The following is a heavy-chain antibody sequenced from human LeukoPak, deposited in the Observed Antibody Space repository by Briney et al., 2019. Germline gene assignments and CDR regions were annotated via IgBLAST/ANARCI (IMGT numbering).Heavy chain of an antibody. Sequence: PGGSLRLSCAASGFTFSSYNMNWVRQAPGKGLEWVSSICSSSSYIYYADSVKGRFTISRDNAKNSLYLQMNSLRAEDTAVYYCATYDFRGPAGVDVWGQGTTVTVSS. CDR2: ICSSSSYI. D-gene: IGHD3-3*01. CDR1: GFTFSSYN. V-gene: IGHV3-21*01. CDR3: ATYDFRGPAGVDV. J-gene: IGHJ6*02.